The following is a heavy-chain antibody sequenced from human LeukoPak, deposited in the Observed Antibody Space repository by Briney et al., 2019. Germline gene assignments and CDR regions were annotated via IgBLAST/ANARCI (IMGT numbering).Heavy chain of an antibody. CDR2: ISSTSSYI. D-gene: IGHD4-11*01. CDR1: GLTFSSYS. J-gene: IGHJ4*02. Sequence: GGSLRLSCAASGLTFSSYSMNWVRQAPRKGLEWVSSISSTSSYIYYADSVKGRFTISRDNAKNSLFLQMNSLRAEDTAVYYCARDLTTVTTALDYWGQGTLITVSS. CDR3: ARDLTTVTTALDY. V-gene: IGHV3-21*01.